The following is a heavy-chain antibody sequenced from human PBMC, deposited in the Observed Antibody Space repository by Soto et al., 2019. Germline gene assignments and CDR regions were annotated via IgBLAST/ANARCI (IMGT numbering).Heavy chain of an antibody. J-gene: IGHJ6*02. CDR2: IYHSGGG. V-gene: IGHV4-61*08. D-gene: IGHD4-17*01. CDR1: GVSVISGGHY. CDR3: ARDLQWRDYGGNSKPSGMDV. Sequence: SETLSLTCSVSGVSVISGGHYWNWIRQFPGKGLEWIGYIYHSGGGYYNPSLKSRASMSVDTSKNQFSLKLSSVTAADTAVYYCARDLQWRDYGGNSKPSGMDVWGQGTTVTVSS.